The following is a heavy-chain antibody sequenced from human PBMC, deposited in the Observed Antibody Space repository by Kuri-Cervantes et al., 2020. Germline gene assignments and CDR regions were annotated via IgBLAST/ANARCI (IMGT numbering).Heavy chain of an antibody. D-gene: IGHD3/OR15-3a*01. V-gene: IGHV1-2*04. CDR1: VYTFTGYY. J-gene: IGHJ4*02. CDR2: INPNSGGS. Sequence: ASVKVSCKSSVYTFTGYYMHWLRQAPGQGREWMGWINPNSGGSNYAQKFQGWVTMTRDTSISTAYMELSRLRSDYTAVYYCARRYLDGGADYWGQGTMVTVSS. CDR3: ARRYLDGGADY.